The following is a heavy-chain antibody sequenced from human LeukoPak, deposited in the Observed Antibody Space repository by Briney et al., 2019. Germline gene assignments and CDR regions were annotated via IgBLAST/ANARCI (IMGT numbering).Heavy chain of an antibody. CDR1: GYTFTGYY. D-gene: IGHD2-2*02. J-gene: IGHJ5*02. CDR3: ARVESFQLLYWFDP. CDR2: INPNSGGT. Sequence: GASVKVSCKASGYTFTGYYMHWVRQAPGQGLEWMGWINPNSGGTNYAQKFQGRVTMTRDTSISTAYMELSRLRSDDTAVYYCARVESFQLLYWFDPWGQGTLVTVSS. V-gene: IGHV1-2*02.